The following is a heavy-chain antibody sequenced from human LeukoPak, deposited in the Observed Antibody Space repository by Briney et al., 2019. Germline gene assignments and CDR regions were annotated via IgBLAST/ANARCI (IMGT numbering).Heavy chain of an antibody. J-gene: IGHJ5*02. D-gene: IGHD2-2*01. Sequence: GGSLRLSCAASGFTFNNYAMSWVRQAPGKGLEWVSAVSGSGDSSYADSVKGRFTISSDNSKNTLYLQMNSLRAEDAAVYYCVACSSGSCYGDRFDPWGQGTLVTVSS. CDR3: VACSSGSCYGDRFDP. CDR1: GFTFNNYA. CDR2: VSGSGDS. V-gene: IGHV3-23*01.